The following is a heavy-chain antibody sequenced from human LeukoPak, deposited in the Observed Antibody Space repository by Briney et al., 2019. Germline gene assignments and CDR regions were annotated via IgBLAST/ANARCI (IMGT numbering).Heavy chain of an antibody. CDR2: IDFGGRII. CDR1: GFTFSSYE. CDR3: ARGIGLERRYFQFDY. D-gene: IGHD1-1*01. Sequence: GGSLRLSCVASGFTFSSYEMNWVRQGPGKALEWVSYIDFGGRIINYADHVKGRFTISRDNAKNSVYLQMNSLRAENTAVYYCARGIGLERRYFQFDYWGQGMLVTVSS. V-gene: IGHV3-48*03. J-gene: IGHJ4*02.